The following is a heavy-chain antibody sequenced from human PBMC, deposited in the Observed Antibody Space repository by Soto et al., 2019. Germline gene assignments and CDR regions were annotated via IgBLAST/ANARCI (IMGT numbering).Heavy chain of an antibody. V-gene: IGHV3-23*01. CDR3: AKASGRVATIGFSDV. CDR2: VNNGGDST. D-gene: IGHD5-12*01. CDR1: GFTFNNFA. Sequence: EVQLLESGGGLVQPGGSLRLSCAASGFTFNNFAMNWVRQAPGKGLEWVSAVNNGGDSTYYSDSVQGRFTISRDNSENTLYLQMNSLRDDDTAVYYCAKASGRVATIGFSDVWGKGTTVTVSS. J-gene: IGHJ6*04.